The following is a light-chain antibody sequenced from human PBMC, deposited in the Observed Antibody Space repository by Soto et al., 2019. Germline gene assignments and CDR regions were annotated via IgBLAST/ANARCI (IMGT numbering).Light chain of an antibody. V-gene: IGKV3-11*01. CDR2: DAS. CDR1: QSVSSY. CDR3: QQRSNWRPPIT. J-gene: IGKJ5*01. Sequence: EIVLTLSPATLSLSPGERATLSCRASQSVSSYLAWYQQKPGQAPRLLIYDASNRATGIPARFSGSGSGTDFTLTISSLEPEDFAVYYCQQRSNWRPPITFGQGTRLEIK.